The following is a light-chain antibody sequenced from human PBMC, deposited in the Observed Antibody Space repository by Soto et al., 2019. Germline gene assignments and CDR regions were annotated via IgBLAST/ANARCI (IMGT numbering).Light chain of an antibody. CDR3: YSYAGRNIWV. CDR2: GVT. CDR1: GSDIGAYHF. V-gene: IGLV2-8*01. J-gene: IGLJ3*02. Sequence: QSALAQPPSASGSPGQSVTISCTGSGSDIGAYHFVSWYQQHPGKAPKLMIFGVTERPSGVPDRFSGSKSGNTASLTVSGLQADDEAVYYCYSYAGRNIWVFGGGPKLTVL.